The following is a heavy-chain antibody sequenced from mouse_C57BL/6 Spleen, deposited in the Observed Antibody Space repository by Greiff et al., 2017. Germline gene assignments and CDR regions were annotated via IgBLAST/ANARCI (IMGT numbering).Heavy chain of an antibody. CDR2: IRLKSDNYAT. CDR3: TGEGSHDY. J-gene: IGHJ2*01. V-gene: IGHV6-3*01. Sequence: EVKLEESGGGLVQPGGSMKLSCVASGFTFRNYWMNWVRQSPEKGLEWVAQIRLKSDNYATHYAESVKGRFTISRDDSKSSVYLQMNNLRAEDTGIYYCTGEGSHDYWGQGTTLTVSS. CDR1: GFTFRNYW.